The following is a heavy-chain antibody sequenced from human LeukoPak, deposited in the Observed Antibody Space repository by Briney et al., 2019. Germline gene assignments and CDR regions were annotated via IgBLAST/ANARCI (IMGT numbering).Heavy chain of an antibody. Sequence: ASVKVSCKASGYTFTSYDINWVRQATGQGLEWMGWMNPNSGNTGYAQKFQGRVTMTRNTSISTAYMELSSLRSEDTDVYYCARGIGSTTVTTLEYYFDYWGQGTLVTVSS. J-gene: IGHJ4*02. CDR2: MNPNSGNT. CDR3: ARGIGSTTVTTLEYYFDY. D-gene: IGHD4-17*01. V-gene: IGHV1-8*01. CDR1: GYTFTSYD.